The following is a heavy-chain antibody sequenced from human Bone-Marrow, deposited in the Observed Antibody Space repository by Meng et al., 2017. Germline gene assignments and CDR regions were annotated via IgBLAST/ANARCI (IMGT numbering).Heavy chain of an antibody. D-gene: IGHD3-22*01. Sequence: GESLKISCAASGFTFSSYWMSWVRQAPGKGLEWVANIKQDGSEKYYVDSVKGRFTISRDNAKNSLYLQMNSLRAEDTAVYYCARDPPHSHYYDSSGSLDYWGQGTLVTVSS. CDR3: ARDPPHSHYYDSSGSLDY. CDR1: GFTFSSYW. V-gene: IGHV3-7*01. J-gene: IGHJ4*02. CDR2: IKQDGSEK.